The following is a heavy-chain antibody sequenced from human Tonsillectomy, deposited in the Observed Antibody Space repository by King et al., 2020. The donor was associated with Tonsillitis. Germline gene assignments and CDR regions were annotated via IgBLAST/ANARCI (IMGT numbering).Heavy chain of an antibody. D-gene: IGHD3-10*01. J-gene: IGHJ4*02. Sequence: QLVETGGGLIQPGGSLRISCTASGFTVTSIYITWVRQAPGKGLEWVSLIYSDGSTYYADSVKGRFTISRDNSKNTLYLQMNSLRTEDTAVYYCATVTGSGNYIYFDYWGQGTLVTVSS. CDR1: GFTVTSIY. CDR3: ATVTGSGNYIYFDY. V-gene: IGHV3-53*02. CDR2: IYSDGST.